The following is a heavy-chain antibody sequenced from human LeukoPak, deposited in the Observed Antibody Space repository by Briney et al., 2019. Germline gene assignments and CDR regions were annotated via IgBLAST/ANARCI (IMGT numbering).Heavy chain of an antibody. V-gene: IGHV4-28*01. J-gene: IGHJ4*02. Sequence: PSETLSLTCGVSGYSISNNNWWGWIRQPPGKGLEWIGYIYYSGRTYYHPSLKSRITMSVDTSKNQFSLKLTSVTAVDTAVYYCARNDYESSGFDYWGQGALVTVSS. CDR3: ARNDYESSGFDY. CDR1: GYSISNNNW. CDR2: IYYSGRT. D-gene: IGHD3-22*01.